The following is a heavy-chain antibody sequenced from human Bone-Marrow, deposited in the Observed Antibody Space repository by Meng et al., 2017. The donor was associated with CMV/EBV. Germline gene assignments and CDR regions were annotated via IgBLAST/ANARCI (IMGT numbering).Heavy chain of an antibody. Sequence: GHPGARGREPGVSVKVSCKASGYTFTSYGISWVRQAPGQGLEWMGWISAYNGNTNYAQKLQGRVTMTTDTSTSTAYMELRSLRSDDTAVYYCARDPPLLEYGPPFDLWGRGTLVTVSS. V-gene: IGHV1-18*01. CDR3: ARDPPLLEYGPPFDL. CDR1: GYTFTSYG. CDR2: ISAYNGNT. J-gene: IGHJ2*01. D-gene: IGHD4-17*01.